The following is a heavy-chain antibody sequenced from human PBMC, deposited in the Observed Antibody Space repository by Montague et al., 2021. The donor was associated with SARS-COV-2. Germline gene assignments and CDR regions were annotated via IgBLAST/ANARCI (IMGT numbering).Heavy chain of an antibody. CDR3: ARSLDPSGTYYLPY. Sequence: SETLSLTCSVSGGSIGSYYWSWLRQPPGKGLEWIGHIHCSGSNTYSPFFKSRVTISIDTPKNQFSLKLSSVTAADTAVYYCARSLDPSGTYYLPYWGQGTLVTVSS. CDR2: IHCSGSN. D-gene: IGHD3-10*01. J-gene: IGHJ4*02. CDR1: GGSIGSYY. V-gene: IGHV4-59*01.